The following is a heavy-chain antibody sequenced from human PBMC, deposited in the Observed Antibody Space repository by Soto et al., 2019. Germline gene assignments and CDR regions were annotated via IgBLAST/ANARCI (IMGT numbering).Heavy chain of an antibody. D-gene: IGHD1-7*01. CDR2: ISSSGVSF. V-gene: IGHV3-23*01. Sequence: DVQLLESGGGWVQPGGSLRLSCAASEFTFTNYAMSWVRQAPGKGLEWVSAISSSGVSFHYADSVKGRFTISRDISKNTVYLETNILRAEHTAVYYCAKDRGTNYYYYGMDVWGQGTTVTVSS. J-gene: IGHJ6*02. CDR1: EFTFTNYA. CDR3: AKDRGTNYYYYGMDV.